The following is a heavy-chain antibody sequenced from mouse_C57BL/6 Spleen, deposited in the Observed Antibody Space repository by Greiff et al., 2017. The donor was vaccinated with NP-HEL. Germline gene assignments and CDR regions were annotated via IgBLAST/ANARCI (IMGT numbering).Heavy chain of an antibody. Sequence: VQLQESGPELVKPGASVKISCKASGYAFSSSWLIWVKQRPGKGLEWFGRIYPGDGDTNYNGKFKGKATLTADKSSSTAYMQLSSLTSEDSAVYFCARTRFITTVVATPFDVWGTGTTVTVSS. CDR3: ARTRFITTVVATPFDV. D-gene: IGHD1-1*01. J-gene: IGHJ1*03. V-gene: IGHV1-82*01. CDR1: GYAFSSSW. CDR2: IYPGDGDT.